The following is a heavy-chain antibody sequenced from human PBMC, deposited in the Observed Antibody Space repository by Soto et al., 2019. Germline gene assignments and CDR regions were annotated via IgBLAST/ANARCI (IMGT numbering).Heavy chain of an antibody. CDR2: IYHSEST. Sequence: QVQLQESRPGLVKPSGTLSLTCAVSSGSISSSNWCRGVRQPPGKGLEWIGEIYHSESTNYKPSLKSRLTISVHKSKNQFSLKLSSVTAADTAVYYCARVKAEYSRSSFGTAAFDIWGQGTMVTVSS. V-gene: IGHV4-4*02. CDR3: ARVKAEYSRSSFGTAAFDI. D-gene: IGHD6-6*01. J-gene: IGHJ3*02. CDR1: SGSISSSNW.